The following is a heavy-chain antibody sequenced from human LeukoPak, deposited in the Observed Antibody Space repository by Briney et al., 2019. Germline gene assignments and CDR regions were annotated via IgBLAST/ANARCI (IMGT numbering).Heavy chain of an antibody. CDR2: INHSGST. CDR1: GGSFSGYY. J-gene: IGHJ6*03. V-gene: IGHV4-34*01. D-gene: IGHD3-10*01. CDR3: ARGTISSYYYYYYMDV. Sequence: PSETLSLTCAVYGGSFSGYYWSWIRQPPGKGLERIGEINHSGSTNYNPSLKSRVTISVDTSKNQFSLKLSSVTAADTAVYYCARGTISSYYYYYYMDVWGKGTTVTISS.